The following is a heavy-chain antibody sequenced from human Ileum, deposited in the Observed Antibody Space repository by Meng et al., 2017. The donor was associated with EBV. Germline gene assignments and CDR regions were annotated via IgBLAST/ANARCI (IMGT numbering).Heavy chain of an antibody. CDR2: IHDSGST. D-gene: IGHD3-10*01. J-gene: IGHJ5*02. V-gene: IGHV4-31*03. CDR3: ARASYGSGSPLGESWFDP. CDR1: GGSISSGGYY. Sequence: QLQLQESGPGLVKPSLXLSPPCTVSGGSISSGGYYWSWIRQHPGKGLEWIGYIHDSGSTYYNPSLKSRVTISADTSRNQFSLKLSSVTAADTAVYYCARASYGSGSPLGESWFDPWGQGTLVTVSS.